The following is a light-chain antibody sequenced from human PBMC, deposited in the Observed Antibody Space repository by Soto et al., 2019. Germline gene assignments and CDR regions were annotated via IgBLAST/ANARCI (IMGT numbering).Light chain of an antibody. CDR1: QGISRY. J-gene: IGKJ5*01. CDR2: ATS. Sequence: DIQVTQSPSFLSASVGERVTITCRASQGISRYLAWYQQKPGKAPKLLMYATSTLQSGVPSRFSGIGSGIEFALTISSLQPEDFATYYCQQFNDFPITFGHGTRLEIK. V-gene: IGKV1-9*01. CDR3: QQFNDFPIT.